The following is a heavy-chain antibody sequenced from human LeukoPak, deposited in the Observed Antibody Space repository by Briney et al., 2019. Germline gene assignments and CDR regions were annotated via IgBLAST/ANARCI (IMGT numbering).Heavy chain of an antibody. Sequence: GGSLRLPCAGSGFIFSSYSMGWVRQAPGKGLEFVAHLKESGIEKEYVDSVEGRFTISRDNGKNSLYLQMNSLRAEDTALYFCARWRGAQSEFDYWGQGTHVIVSS. D-gene: IGHD3-3*01. CDR3: ARWRGAQSEFDY. V-gene: IGHV3-7*01. CDR2: LKESGIEK. J-gene: IGHJ4*02. CDR1: GFIFSSYS.